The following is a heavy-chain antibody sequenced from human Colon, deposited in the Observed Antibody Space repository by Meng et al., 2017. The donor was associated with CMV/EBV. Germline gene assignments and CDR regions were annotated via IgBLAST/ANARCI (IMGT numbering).Heavy chain of an antibody. V-gene: IGHV3-72*01. CDR1: FSEYY. CDR3: ARHQGHCSGAACYGAIDM. Sequence: FSEYYMDWVRQAPGKGLEWIARVRNKPYSYTTEYAASVKGRFTISRDDSKNSLFLQMNSLKAEDTAIYYCARHQGHCSGAACYGAIDMWGQGTMVTVSS. CDR2: VRNKPYSYTT. J-gene: IGHJ3*02. D-gene: IGHD2-15*01.